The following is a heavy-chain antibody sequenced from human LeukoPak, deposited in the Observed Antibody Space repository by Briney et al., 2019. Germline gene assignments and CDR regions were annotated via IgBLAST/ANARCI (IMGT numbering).Heavy chain of an antibody. Sequence: GASVKVSCKASGGTFSSYAISWVRQAPGQGLEWMGGIIPIFGTANYAQKFQGRVTMTRDTSTSTVYMELSSLRSEDTAVYYCARANYYDSSGYSDPLVAFFFDYWGQGTLVTVSS. J-gene: IGHJ4*02. V-gene: IGHV1-69*05. CDR2: IIPIFGTA. D-gene: IGHD3-22*01. CDR3: ARANYYDSSGYSDPLVAFFFDY. CDR1: GGTFSSYA.